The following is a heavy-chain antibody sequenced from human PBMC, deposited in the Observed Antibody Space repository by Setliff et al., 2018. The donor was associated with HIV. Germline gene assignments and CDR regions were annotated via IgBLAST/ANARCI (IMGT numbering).Heavy chain of an antibody. V-gene: IGHV4-4*09. CDR3: ARRSDWFDP. CDR2: IYTSGNT. Sequence: SETLSLTCTVSGGSISGHYWSWIRQPPGKGLEWIGCIYTSGNTNYDPSLKSRVTISVDTSKNQFSLRLASVTAADTAAYFCARRSDWFDPWGQGTLVTVSS. CDR1: GGSISGHY. J-gene: IGHJ5*02.